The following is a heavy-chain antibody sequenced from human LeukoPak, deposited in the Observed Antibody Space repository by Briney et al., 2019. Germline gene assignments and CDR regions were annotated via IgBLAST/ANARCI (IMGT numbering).Heavy chain of an antibody. D-gene: IGHD3-22*01. J-gene: IGHJ4*02. V-gene: IGHV3-48*03. CDR2: ISSSGSTI. CDR3: AKDKDYYDSSGYYQPRYFDY. CDR1: GFTFSSYE. Sequence: PGGSLRLSCAASGFTFSSYEMNWVRQAPGKGLEWVSYISSSGSTIYYADSVKGRFTISRDNAKNSLYLQMNSLRAEDTAVYYCAKDKDYYDSSGYYQPRYFDYWGQGTLVTISS.